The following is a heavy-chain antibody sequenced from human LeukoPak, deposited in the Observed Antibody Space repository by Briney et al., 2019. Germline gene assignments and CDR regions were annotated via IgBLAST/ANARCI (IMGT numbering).Heavy chain of an antibody. D-gene: IGHD5-18*01. CDR1: GGSVSNSLYY. Sequence: SETLSLTCTVSGGSVSNSLYYWGWIRQPPGTGLEWIGYIYYNGDTNYNPSLKSRLIISIDTSSNQFSLRLNSMTAADTAVYYCARVLRAASWRSYDYWGQGSLVTVPS. CDR2: IYYNGDT. J-gene: IGHJ4*02. CDR3: ARVLRAASWRSYDY. V-gene: IGHV4-61*01.